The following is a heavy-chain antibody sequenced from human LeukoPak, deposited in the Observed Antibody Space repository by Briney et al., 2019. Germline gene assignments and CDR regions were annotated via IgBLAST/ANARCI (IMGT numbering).Heavy chain of an antibody. CDR3: ARDTKNYDFWSGYYRRDAFDI. V-gene: IGHV4-39*07. J-gene: IGHJ3*02. CDR2: IYYSGST. D-gene: IGHD3-3*01. Sequence: PSETLSLTCTVSGGSISSSSYYWGWIRQPPGKGLEWIGRIYYSGSTYYNPSLKSRVTISVDTSKNQFSLKLSSVTAADTAVYYCARDTKNYDFWSGYYRRDAFDIWGQGTMVTVSS. CDR1: GGSISSSSYY.